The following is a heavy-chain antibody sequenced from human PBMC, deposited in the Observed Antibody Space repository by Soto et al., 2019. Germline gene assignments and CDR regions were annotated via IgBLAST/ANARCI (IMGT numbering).Heavy chain of an antibody. CDR1: GGSISSYY. V-gene: IGHV4-59*01. Sequence: PSETLSLTCTVSGGSISSYYWSWIRQPPGKGLEWIGYIYYSGSTNYNPSLKSRVTISVDTSKNQFSLKLSSVTAADTAVYYCGRRLRYFDWNDAFDIWGQGTMVTVSS. D-gene: IGHD3-9*01. CDR3: GRRLRYFDWNDAFDI. J-gene: IGHJ3*02. CDR2: IYYSGST.